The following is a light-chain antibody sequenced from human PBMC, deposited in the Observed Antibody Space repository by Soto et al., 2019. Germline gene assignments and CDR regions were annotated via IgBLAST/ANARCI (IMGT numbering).Light chain of an antibody. CDR1: QTISSW. Sequence: LQMPQSPSTLSASGRDRVTITPRASQTISSWLAWYQQKPGKAPKLLIYAASSLQSGVPSRFSGSGSGTDFTLTISGLRNEDFATYDCQQSNSYSITFCQGTRLEI. V-gene: IGKV1-5*01. CDR2: AAS. CDR3: QQSNSYSIT. J-gene: IGKJ5*01.